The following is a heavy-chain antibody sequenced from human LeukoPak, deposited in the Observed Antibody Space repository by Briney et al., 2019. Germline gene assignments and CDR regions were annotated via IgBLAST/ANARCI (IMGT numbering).Heavy chain of an antibody. CDR2: IIPIFGTA. J-gene: IGHJ4*02. D-gene: IGHD3-16*02. CDR3: ARGAPHTYYDYVWGSYRYYDY. CDR1: GYTFTGYY. Sequence: SVKVSCKASGYTFTGYYMHWVRQAPGQGLEWMGGIIPIFGTANYAQKFQGRVTITADESTSTAYMELSSLRSEDTAVYYCARGAPHTYYDYVWGSYRYYDYWGQGTLVTVSS. V-gene: IGHV1-69*13.